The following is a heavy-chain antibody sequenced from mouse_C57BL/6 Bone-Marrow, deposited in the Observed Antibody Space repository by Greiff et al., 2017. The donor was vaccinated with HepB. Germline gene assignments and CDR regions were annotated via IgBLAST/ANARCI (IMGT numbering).Heavy chain of an antibody. J-gene: IGHJ4*01. CDR3: ARHHYDYDGYAMDY. Sequence: VKLMESGPGLVAPSQRLSITCTVSGFSLTSYGVHWVRQPPGKGLEWLVVIWSDGSTTYNSALKSRLSISKDNSKSQVFLKMNSLQTDDTAMYYCARHHYDYDGYAMDYWGQGTSVTVSS. CDR2: IWSDGST. CDR1: GFSLTSYG. V-gene: IGHV2-6-1*01. D-gene: IGHD2-4*01.